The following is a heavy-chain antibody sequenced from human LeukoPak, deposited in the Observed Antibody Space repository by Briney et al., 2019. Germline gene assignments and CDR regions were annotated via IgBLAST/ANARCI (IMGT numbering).Heavy chain of an antibody. J-gene: IGHJ5*02. CDR3: AGSPYDFWSGYYRGGTGWFDP. V-gene: IGHV4-59*01. D-gene: IGHD3-3*01. CDR1: GGSISIYY. CDR2: IYYSGST. Sequence: SETLSLTCTVSGGSISIYYWSWIRQPPGKGLEWIGYIYYSGSTNYNPSLKSRVTISIDTSKNQFSLKLSSVTAADTAVYYCAGSPYDFWSGYYRGGTGWFDPWGQGTLVTVSS.